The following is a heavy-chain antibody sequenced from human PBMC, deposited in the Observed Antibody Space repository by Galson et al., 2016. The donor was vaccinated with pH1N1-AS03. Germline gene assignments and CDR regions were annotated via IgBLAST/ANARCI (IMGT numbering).Heavy chain of an antibody. J-gene: IGHJ5*02. Sequence: VKVSCKVSGYTFKDSYMHWVQLAPGKGLEWMGLVDPEDGETIYAEKFRGRVTITADMSTDTAYMEVSSLRSEDTAVYYCTRHGTKTRVMMPFGGEGSWFDPWGQGTLVTVSS. CDR1: GYTFKDSY. CDR2: VDPEDGET. CDR3: TRHGTKTRVMMPFGGEGSWFDP. V-gene: IGHV1-69-2*01. D-gene: IGHD3-16*01.